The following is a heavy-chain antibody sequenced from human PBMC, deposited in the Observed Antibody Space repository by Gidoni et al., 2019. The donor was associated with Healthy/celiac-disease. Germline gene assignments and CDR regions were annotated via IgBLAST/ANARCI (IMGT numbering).Heavy chain of an antibody. V-gene: IGHV3-21*01. Sequence: EVQLVESGGGLVKPGGSLRLSCAASGFTFSSYSMNWVRQAPGKGLEWVSSMSSSSSDIYYADSVKGRFTISRDNAKNSLYLQMNSLRAEDTAVYYCARDHSSRSSRPDYGMDVWGQGTTVTVSS. CDR1: GFTFSSYS. CDR2: MSSSSSDI. CDR3: ARDHSSRSSRPDYGMDV. D-gene: IGHD6-13*01. J-gene: IGHJ6*02.